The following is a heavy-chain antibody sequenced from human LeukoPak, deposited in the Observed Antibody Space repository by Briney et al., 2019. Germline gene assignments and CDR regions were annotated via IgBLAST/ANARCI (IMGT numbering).Heavy chain of an antibody. D-gene: IGHD1-26*01. CDR2: INHSGRT. CDR1: GGSFGEYY. V-gene: IGHV4-34*01. CDR3: TRHGGSGTYSY. Sequence: LETLSLTCAVYGGSFGEYYWTWIRQPPGKGLEWIGEINHSGRTNYNPSLMSRVTISGDMSKNQFSLQLSSVTAADTAVYYCTRHGGSGTYSYWGQGTLVTVSS. J-gene: IGHJ4*02.